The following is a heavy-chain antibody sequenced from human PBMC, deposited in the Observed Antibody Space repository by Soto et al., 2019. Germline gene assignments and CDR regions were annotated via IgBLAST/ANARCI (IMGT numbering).Heavy chain of an antibody. CDR1: GGSISTYY. CDR2: IYYLGRT. V-gene: IGHV4-59*01. D-gene: IGHD1-26*01. J-gene: IGHJ4*02. CDR3: ARDPVGATQFDY. Sequence: PSETLSLTCTVSGGSISTYYWNWIRQTPGKGLEWIGYIYYLGRTNYNRSLKSRVTISIDMSKNQFSLRLNSVTAADTAVYYCARDPVGATQFDYWGQGALVTVSS.